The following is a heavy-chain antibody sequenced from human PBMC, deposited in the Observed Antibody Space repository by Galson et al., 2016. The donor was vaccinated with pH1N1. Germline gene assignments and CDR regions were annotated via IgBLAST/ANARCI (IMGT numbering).Heavy chain of an antibody. CDR1: GYTFTNYG. J-gene: IGHJ4*02. D-gene: IGHD5-18*01. Sequence: SVKVSCKASGYTFTNYGITWVRQAPGQGLEWMPWMSAYNGNTNYAQKFQGRVTMATDKSTNTAYMELRNLTSDATAVYYCARDVRTPLWLPDFWDQGTLVTVSS. V-gene: IGHV1-18*01. CDR2: MSAYNGNT. CDR3: ARDVRTPLWLPDF.